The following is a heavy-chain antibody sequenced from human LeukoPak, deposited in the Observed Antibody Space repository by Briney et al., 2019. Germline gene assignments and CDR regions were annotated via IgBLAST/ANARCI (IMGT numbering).Heavy chain of an antibody. CDR3: AKGGGIAVAGPPLRTDYYYYMAV. Sequence: GGSLRLSCAASGFTFSSYAMNWVRQAPGKGLEWVSAISGSGGSTYYVDSVKGRFTISRDNSKNTLYLQMNSLRAEDTAVYYCAKGGGIAVAGPPLRTDYYYYMAVWGKGTTVTVSS. D-gene: IGHD6-19*01. J-gene: IGHJ6*03. CDR1: GFTFSSYA. CDR2: ISGSGGST. V-gene: IGHV3-23*01.